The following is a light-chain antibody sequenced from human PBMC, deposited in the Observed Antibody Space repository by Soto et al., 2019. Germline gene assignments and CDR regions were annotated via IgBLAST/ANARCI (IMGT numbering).Light chain of an antibody. CDR1: QSVSSSS. CDR2: GAS. J-gene: IGKJ2*01. Sequence: EIVLTQSPGTLSLSPGERVTLSCRASQSVSSSSLAWYQQKPGQPPRLLIYGASSRATGIPDRFSGSGSGTDFTLTISRLEPEDFAVYFCQQYGSSPLYTFGQGTKLLIK. V-gene: IGKV3-20*01. CDR3: QQYGSSPLYT.